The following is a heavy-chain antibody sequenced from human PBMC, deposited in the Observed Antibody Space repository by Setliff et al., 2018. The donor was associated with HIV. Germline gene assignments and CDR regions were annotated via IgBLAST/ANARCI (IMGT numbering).Heavy chain of an antibody. D-gene: IGHD2-15*01. Sequence: SETLSLTCAVYGGSFNGYYWSWIRQPPGKGLEWIGEINHSGSTNYNPSLKSRVTISVDTSRNQFSLNLSSVTAADTAVYYCARFPLLHKNAFDIWGQGTMVTVSS. J-gene: IGHJ3*02. V-gene: IGHV4-34*01. CDR2: INHSGST. CDR1: GGSFNGYY. CDR3: ARFPLLHKNAFDI.